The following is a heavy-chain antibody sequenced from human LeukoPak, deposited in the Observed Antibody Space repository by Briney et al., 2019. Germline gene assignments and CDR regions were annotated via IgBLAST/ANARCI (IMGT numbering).Heavy chain of an antibody. J-gene: IGHJ4*02. CDR1: GFTFSSYA. D-gene: IGHD3-3*01. CDR2: ITGGGDTT. V-gene: IGHV3-23*01. Sequence: GGSLRLSCAASGFTFSSYAMYWVRQAPGKGLEWVSAITGGGDTTYYADYVKGRFTISRDNSKNTLSLQMNSLRVEDTAVYYCARSVGDFFDYWGQGTLVTVSS. CDR3: ARSVGDFFDY.